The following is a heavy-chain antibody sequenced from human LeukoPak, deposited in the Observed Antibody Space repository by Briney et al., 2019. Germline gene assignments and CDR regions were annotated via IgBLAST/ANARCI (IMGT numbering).Heavy chain of an antibody. CDR3: ALWRGYGGYFDY. D-gene: IGHD4-23*01. CDR1: GASIRTSY. Sequence: SETLSVTCTVSGASIRTSYWSWIRQPPGKGLEWLGSIHNRETSNYKSSLKGRLTISGDTSKNQFSLKLNSVTAADTAVYYCALWRGYGGYFDYWGQGTLVTVSS. CDR2: IHNRETS. J-gene: IGHJ4*02. V-gene: IGHV4-59*01.